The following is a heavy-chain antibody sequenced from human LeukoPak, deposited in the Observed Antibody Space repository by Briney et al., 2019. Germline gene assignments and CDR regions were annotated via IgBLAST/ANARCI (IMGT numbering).Heavy chain of an antibody. J-gene: IGHJ6*03. CDR1: GRPNSRHY. Sequence: SSDTVSLMYSVSGRPNSRHYGLCMPHPAGRGLEGSVHIYTSASTNYNPSLRSRVTMSVDTSKSHFSLKLSSVTAADTAVYYCARDITAINGTTNYYYSMAVWGKGTTVTASS. CDR2: IYTSAST. CDR3: ARDITAINGTTNYYYSMAV. D-gene: IGHD1-7*01. V-gene: IGHV4-4*07.